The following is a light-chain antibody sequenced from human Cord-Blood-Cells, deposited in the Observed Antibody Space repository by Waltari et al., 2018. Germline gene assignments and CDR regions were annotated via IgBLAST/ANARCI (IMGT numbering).Light chain of an antibody. CDR3: QQRSNWPPLFT. CDR2: DAS. V-gene: IGKV3-11*01. J-gene: IGKJ3*01. CDR1: QSVSSY. Sequence: EIVLTQSPATLSLSPGERSTLPCRASQSVSSYLAWYQQKPGQAPRLLIYDASNRATVIPARFSGSWSGTDYTHTISSLEPEDFAVYYCQQRSNWPPLFTFGPGTKVDIK.